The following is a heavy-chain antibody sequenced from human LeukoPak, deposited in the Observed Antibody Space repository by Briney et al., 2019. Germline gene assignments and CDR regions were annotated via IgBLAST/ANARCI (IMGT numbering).Heavy chain of an antibody. J-gene: IGHJ4*02. CDR1: GYTFTGYY. CDR2: INPNSGGT. V-gene: IGHV1-2*02. D-gene: IGHD1-26*01. CDR3: ARLIVGATPNDY. Sequence: ASVKVSCKASGYTFTGYYMHWVRQAPGQGLEWMGWINPNSGGTNYAQKFQGRVTMTRDTSISTAYMGLSRLRSDDTAVCYCARLIVGATPNDYWGQGTLVTVSS.